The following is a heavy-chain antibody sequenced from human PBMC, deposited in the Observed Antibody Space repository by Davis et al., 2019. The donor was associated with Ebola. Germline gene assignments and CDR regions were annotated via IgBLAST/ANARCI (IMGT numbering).Heavy chain of an antibody. CDR2: IWYDGSNK. CDR1: GFTFSSYG. V-gene: IGHV3-33*01. CDR3: ARDGYDFWSGYHLKYYYMDV. Sequence: GGSLRLSCAASGFTFSSYGMHWVRQAPGKGLEWVAVIWYDGSNKYYADSVKGRFTISRDNAKNSLYLQMNSLRDDDTAVYYCARDGYDFWSGYHLKYYYMDVWGKGTTVTVSS. D-gene: IGHD3-3*01. J-gene: IGHJ6*03.